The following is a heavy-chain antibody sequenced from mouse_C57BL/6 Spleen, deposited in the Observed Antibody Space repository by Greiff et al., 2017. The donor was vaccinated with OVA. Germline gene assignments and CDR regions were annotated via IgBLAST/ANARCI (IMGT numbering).Heavy chain of an antibody. CDR2: IDHEDGDT. D-gene: IGHD1-1*01. CDR1: GFNIKDYY. J-gene: IGHJ2*01. V-gene: IGHV14-4*01. Sequence: EVQGVESGAELVRPGASVKLSCTASGFNIKDYYMHWVKQRPEQGLEWIGWIDHEDGDTEYASKFQGKATITADTYSNTAYLQLSSLTSEDTAVYYCTFYYYGSSYYFDYWGQGTTLTVSS. CDR3: TFYYYGSSYYFDY.